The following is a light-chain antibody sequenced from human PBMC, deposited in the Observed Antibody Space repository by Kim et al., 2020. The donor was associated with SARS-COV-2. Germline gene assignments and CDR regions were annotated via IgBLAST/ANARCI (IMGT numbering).Light chain of an antibody. J-gene: IGLJ2*01. V-gene: IGLV3-21*01. CDR2: YNS. Sequence: PGETARITCGGNNIETKSVHWYQQRPGQAPMLVMYYNSDRPSGIPERFSGSNSGNTATLTIRRVEAGDEADYHCQVWDSSTDHVIFGGGTKLTVL. CDR3: QVWDSSTDHVI. CDR1: NIETKS.